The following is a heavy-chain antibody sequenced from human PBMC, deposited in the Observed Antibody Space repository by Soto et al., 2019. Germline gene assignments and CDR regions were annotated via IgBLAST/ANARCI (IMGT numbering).Heavy chain of an antibody. CDR1: GGSFSGYY. CDR3: ARVLIVVVPAAIQMDV. Sequence: SETLSLTCAVYGGSFSGYYWSWIRQPPGKGLEWIGEINHSGSTNYNPSLKSRVTISVDTSKNQFSLKLSSVTAADTAVYYCARVLIVVVPAAIQMDVWGKGTTVTVSS. D-gene: IGHD2-2*01. V-gene: IGHV4-34*01. J-gene: IGHJ6*04. CDR2: INHSGST.